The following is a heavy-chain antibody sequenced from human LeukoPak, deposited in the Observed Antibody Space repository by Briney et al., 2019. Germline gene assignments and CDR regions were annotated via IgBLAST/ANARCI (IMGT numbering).Heavy chain of an antibody. CDR1: GRSFSGYY. V-gene: IGHV4-34*01. Sequence: PSETLSLTCAVYGRSFSGYYWSWIRQPPGKGLEWIGEINHSGSTNYNPSLKSRVTISVDTSKNQSSLKLSSVTAADTAVYYCARESHYYYDSSGYPEFDYWGQGTLVTVSS. J-gene: IGHJ4*02. CDR3: ARESHYYYDSSGYPEFDY. D-gene: IGHD3-22*01. CDR2: INHSGST.